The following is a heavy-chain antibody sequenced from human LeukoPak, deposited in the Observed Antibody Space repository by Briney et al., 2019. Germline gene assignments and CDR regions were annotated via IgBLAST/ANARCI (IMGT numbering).Heavy chain of an antibody. D-gene: IGHD2-15*01. CDR1: GGSISSSSYY. CDR2: IYYSGST. CDR3: VRRSDLATNVDY. V-gene: IGHV4-39*01. Sequence: SETLSLTCTVSGGSISSSSYYWGWIRQPPGKGLEWIGNIYYSGSTYYNPSLQSRVTISVDTSKNQFSLKLSSVTAADTAVYYCVRRSDLATNVDYWGQGTLVTVSS. J-gene: IGHJ4*02.